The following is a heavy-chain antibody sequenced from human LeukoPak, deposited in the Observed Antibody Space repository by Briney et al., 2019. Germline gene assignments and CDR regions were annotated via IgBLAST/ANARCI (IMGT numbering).Heavy chain of an antibody. CDR2: IFYSGST. D-gene: IGHD1-26*01. V-gene: IGHV4-59*08. J-gene: IGHJ4*02. CDR3: ARQPYMLGAYYFDY. Sequence: SETLSLTCTVSGGSMSSYYWSWIRQPPGKGLEWTGYIFYSGSTNYNPSLKSRVTLSVDTSKNQFSLKLGSVTAADTAVYYCARQPYMLGAYYFDYWGQGTLVTASS. CDR1: GGSMSSYY.